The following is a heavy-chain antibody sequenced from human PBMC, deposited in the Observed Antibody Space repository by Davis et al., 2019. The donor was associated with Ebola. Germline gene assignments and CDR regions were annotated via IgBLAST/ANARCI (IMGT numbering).Heavy chain of an antibody. CDR1: GFTFSSYS. CDR2: ISSSSSTI. CDR3: ARGQGWLQH. J-gene: IGHJ1*01. Sequence: GESLKISCAASGFTFSSYSMNWVRQAPGKGLEWVSYISSSSSTIYYADSVKGRFTISRDNAKNSLYLQMNSLRAEDTAVYYCARGQGWLQHWGQGTLVTVSS. D-gene: IGHD2-15*01. V-gene: IGHV3-48*01.